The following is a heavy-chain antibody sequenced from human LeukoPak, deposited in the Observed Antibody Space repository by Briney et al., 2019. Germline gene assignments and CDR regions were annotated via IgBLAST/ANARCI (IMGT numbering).Heavy chain of an antibody. J-gene: IGHJ4*02. D-gene: IGHD2-15*01. CDR1: GFTFSNHN. CDR2: IGGRGEAI. V-gene: IGHV3-48*01. Sequence: GGSLRLSCAASGFTFSNHNMDWVRQAPGKGLEWISYIGGRGEAIFYADSVQGRFTISRDNAKNSIYLQTNGLTAEDTAVYYCASTYGSGSLDYGGQGTLVTVSS. CDR3: ASTYGSGSLDY.